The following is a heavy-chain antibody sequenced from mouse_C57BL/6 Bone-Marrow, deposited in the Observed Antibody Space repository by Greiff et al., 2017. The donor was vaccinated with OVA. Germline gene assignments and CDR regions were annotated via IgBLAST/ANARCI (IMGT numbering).Heavy chain of an antibody. Sequence: VKLQQPGADLVKPGASVKVSCTASGYTFTSYSMHWVPQRPGQGLEWIARIHPSDSDTNYNQKFKGKSTLTVDKSSSTAYMQLSSLTSEDSAVYYCAIYSKDYAMDYWGQGTSVTVSS. CDR3: AIYSKDYAMDY. V-gene: IGHV1-74*01. J-gene: IGHJ4*01. CDR1: GYTFTSYS. D-gene: IGHD2-5*01. CDR2: IHPSDSDT.